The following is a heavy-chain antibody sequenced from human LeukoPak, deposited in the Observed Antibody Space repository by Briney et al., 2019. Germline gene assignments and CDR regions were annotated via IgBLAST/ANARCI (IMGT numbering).Heavy chain of an antibody. D-gene: IGHD3-22*01. J-gene: IGHJ6*02. Sequence: RGSLRLSCAASGFTFSSYSMNWVRQAPGKGLEWVSYISSSSSTRYYADSVKGRFTISRDNAKNSLYLQMNSLRAEDTAVYYCASWVPYYYDSSGYYSRYYYYGMDVWGQGTTVTVSS. CDR1: GFTFSSYS. CDR3: ASWVPYYYDSSGYYSRYYYYGMDV. CDR2: ISSSSSTR. V-gene: IGHV3-48*01.